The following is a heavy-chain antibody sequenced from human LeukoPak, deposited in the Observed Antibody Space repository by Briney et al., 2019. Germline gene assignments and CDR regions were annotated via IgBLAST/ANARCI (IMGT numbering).Heavy chain of an antibody. V-gene: IGHV3-23*01. CDR3: AKVMAVEGATRTLDY. Sequence: GGSLRLSCAASGFTFSSYEMNWVRQAPGKGLEWVSSISGGSANTYYADSVKGRFTISRDSSKNTLFLEMNSLRADDTAVYYCAKVMAVEGATRTLDYWGQGTLVTVSS. CDR1: GFTFSSYE. CDR2: ISGGSANT. J-gene: IGHJ4*02. D-gene: IGHD1-26*01.